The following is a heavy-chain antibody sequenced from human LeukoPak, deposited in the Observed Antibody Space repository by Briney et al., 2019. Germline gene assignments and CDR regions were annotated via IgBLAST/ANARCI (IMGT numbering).Heavy chain of an antibody. CDR1: GGSISSGDYY. Sequence: SETLSLTCTVSGGSISSGDYYWSWIRQPPGKGLEWIGYIYYSGSTYYNPSLKSRVTISVDTSKNQFSLKLSSVTAADTAVYYCARTYDFWSGYEARDAFDIWGQGTMVTVSS. J-gene: IGHJ3*02. CDR2: IYYSGST. V-gene: IGHV4-30-4*08. CDR3: ARTYDFWSGYEARDAFDI. D-gene: IGHD3-3*01.